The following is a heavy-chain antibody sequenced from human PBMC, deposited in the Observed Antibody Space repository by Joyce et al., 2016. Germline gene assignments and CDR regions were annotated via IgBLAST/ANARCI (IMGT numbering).Heavy chain of an antibody. J-gene: IGHJ6*02. CDR1: GGSFSGYY. V-gene: IGHV4-34*01. Sequence: QVQLQQWGAGLLKPSETLSLTCAVYGGSFSGYYWTFIRQPPGKGLEWIGEINGGEITNYKPSLKSRVTILLDTSNNQFSLKLTSVTAADTAVYYCARGRGYTTSVRRRGMDVWGQGTTVTVSS. CDR2: INGGEIT. D-gene: IGHD6-13*01. CDR3: ARGRGYTTSVRRRGMDV.